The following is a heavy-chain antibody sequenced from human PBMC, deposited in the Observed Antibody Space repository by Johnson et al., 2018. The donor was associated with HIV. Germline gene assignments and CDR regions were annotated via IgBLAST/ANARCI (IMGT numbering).Heavy chain of an antibody. CDR1: GFTVSSNY. V-gene: IGHV3-53*01. D-gene: IGHD3-9*01. Sequence: VQLVESGGGLIQPGGSLRLSCAASGFTVSSNYMSWVRQPPGKGLEWVSVIYSGGSTYYADSVKGRFTISRDNSKNTLYLQMNSLRAEDTAVYYCSKGLRYVDWWGAKDACDIWGQGTIVTVSS. J-gene: IGHJ3*02. CDR3: SKGLRYVDWWGAKDACDI. CDR2: IYSGGST.